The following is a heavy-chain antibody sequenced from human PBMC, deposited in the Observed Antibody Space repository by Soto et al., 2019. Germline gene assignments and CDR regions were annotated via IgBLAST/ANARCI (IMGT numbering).Heavy chain of an antibody. Sequence: GGSLRLSCAASGFTFSSYWMSWVRQAQGKGLEWVANIKQDGSEKYYVDSVKGRFTISRDNAKNSLYLKMNSLRAEDTAVYYCARYFKADSSGLLAYWGQGTLVTVSS. CDR3: ARYFKADSSGLLAY. CDR2: IKQDGSEK. CDR1: GFTFSSYW. V-gene: IGHV3-7*01. J-gene: IGHJ4*02. D-gene: IGHD3-22*01.